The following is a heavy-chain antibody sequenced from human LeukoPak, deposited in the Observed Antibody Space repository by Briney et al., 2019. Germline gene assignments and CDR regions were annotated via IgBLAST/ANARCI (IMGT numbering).Heavy chain of an antibody. V-gene: IGHV3-48*03. CDR2: ISSNGRTT. J-gene: IGHJ4*02. CDR3: ARDLDY. Sequence: GGSLRLSCAVSGFTLSAYEMNWVRQAPGKGLEWVSYISSNGRTTYYADSVKGRFTISRDNAKNSLYLQMNSLRAEDTAVYYCARDLDYWGQGTLVTVSS. CDR1: GFTLSAYE.